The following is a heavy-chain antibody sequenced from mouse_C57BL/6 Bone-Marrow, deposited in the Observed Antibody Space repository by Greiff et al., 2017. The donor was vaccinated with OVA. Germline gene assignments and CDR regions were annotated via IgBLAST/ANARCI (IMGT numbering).Heavy chain of an antibody. Sequence: EVQGVESGGGLVKPGGSLKLPCAASGFSFSSYAMSWVRPTPEKRLEWVATISDGGSYTYYPDNVKGRVTISRDNAKNNLYRQMSHLKSEDTAMYYCARAPYYSNYFDYWGQGTTLTVSS. CDR3: ARAPYYSNYFDY. CDR2: ISDGGSYT. J-gene: IGHJ2*01. CDR1: GFSFSSYA. D-gene: IGHD2-5*01. V-gene: IGHV5-4*01.